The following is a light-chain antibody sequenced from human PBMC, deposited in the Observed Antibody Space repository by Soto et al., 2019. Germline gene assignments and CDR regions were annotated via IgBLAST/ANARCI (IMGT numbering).Light chain of an antibody. CDR2: DAS. J-gene: IGKJ1*01. CDR1: QSISSW. CDR3: QHTT. V-gene: IGKV1-5*01. Sequence: DIQMTQSPSTLSASVGDRVTITCRASQSISSWLAWYQQKPGKAPKLLIYDASSLESGVPSRFSGSGSGTEFTLTISSLQPDYFATYYCQHTTFGQGTKVEIK.